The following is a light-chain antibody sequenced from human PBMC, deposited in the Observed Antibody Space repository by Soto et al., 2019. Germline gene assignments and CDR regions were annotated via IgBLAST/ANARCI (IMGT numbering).Light chain of an antibody. CDR3: SSYTTASTVV. V-gene: IGLV2-14*03. Sequence: QSALTQPASVSGSPGQSITISCTGTSSDVGGYNYVSWYQQHPGKVPKLMIYDVSNRPSGVSNRFSGSKYGNTASLTISGLQAEDEADDYCSSYTTASTVVFGGGTKLTVL. CDR1: SSDVGGYNY. CDR2: DVS. J-gene: IGLJ2*01.